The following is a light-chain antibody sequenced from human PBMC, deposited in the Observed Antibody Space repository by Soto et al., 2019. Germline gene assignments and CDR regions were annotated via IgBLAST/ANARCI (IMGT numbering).Light chain of an antibody. V-gene: IGLV2-14*01. Sequence: QSALTQPASVSGSPGQSITISCTGTSSDVGGYNSVSWYQQHPGKAPKLMIYDVSNRPSGVSYRFSGSKSGNTASLTISGLQAEDEADYYCSSYTTSSTLFGGGTKVTVL. CDR1: SSDVGGYNS. J-gene: IGLJ2*01. CDR3: SSYTTSSTL. CDR2: DVS.